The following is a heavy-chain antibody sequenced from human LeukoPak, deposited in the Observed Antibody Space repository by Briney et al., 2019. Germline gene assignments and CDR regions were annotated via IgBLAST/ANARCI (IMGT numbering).Heavy chain of an antibody. D-gene: IGHD2-2*01. V-gene: IGHV1-69*06. CDR1: GGTFISYA. CDR2: IIPIFGTA. CDR3: VVVPAAALRGYGMDV. J-gene: IGHJ6*04. Sequence: SVKVSCKASGGTFISYAISWVRQAPGQGLEWMGGIIPIFGTANYAQKFQGRVTITADKSTSTAYMELSSLRSEDTAVYYCVVVPAAALRGYGMDVWGKGTTVTVSS.